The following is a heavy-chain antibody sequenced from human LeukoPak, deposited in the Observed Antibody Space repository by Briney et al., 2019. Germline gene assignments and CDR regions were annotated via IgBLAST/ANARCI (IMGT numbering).Heavy chain of an antibody. CDR2: INPNSGGS. CDR1: GYSLTGYH. CDR3: ARCQLVVAASLCDY. J-gene: IGHJ4*02. V-gene: IGHV1-2*02. D-gene: IGHD2-15*01. Sequence: ASVKVSCKAFGYSLTGYHIHWVRQAPGQGLEWMGWINPNSGGSNYAQKFQGRVTMTRDTSISTAYLDLSRLRSDDTAVYYCARCQLVVAASLCDYWGQGALVTVSS.